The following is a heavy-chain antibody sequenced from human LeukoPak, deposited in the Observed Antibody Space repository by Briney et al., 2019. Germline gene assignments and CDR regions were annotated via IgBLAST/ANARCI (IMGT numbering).Heavy chain of an antibody. V-gene: IGHV3-23*01. Sequence: GGSLRLSCAASGFTLSSNSMSWVRQVEREGLEWDAAISASGGSTKYADSVEGRLTISRDNSENPAYLQMNSLRAEDTAVYYCAKRSSSGYAFDIWGQGTMVTVSS. J-gene: IGHJ3*02. CDR2: ISASGGST. CDR1: GFTLSSNS. CDR3: AKRSSSGYAFDI. D-gene: IGHD6-13*01.